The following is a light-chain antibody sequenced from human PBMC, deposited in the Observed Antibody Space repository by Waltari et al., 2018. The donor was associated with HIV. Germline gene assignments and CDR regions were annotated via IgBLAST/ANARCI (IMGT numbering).Light chain of an antibody. CDR2: EVN. CDR3: SSYATSSAALV. J-gene: IGLJ2*01. V-gene: IGLV2-14*01. Sequence: QSVLTQSPSASGTPGQRVIISCSGTSSDVGHSYNSVSWYQRHPGKAPQLIIYEVNNRPSGVSIRFSGSKSGNTASLTISGLQAEDEADYYCSSYATSSAALVFGGGTKLTVL. CDR1: SSDVGHSYNS.